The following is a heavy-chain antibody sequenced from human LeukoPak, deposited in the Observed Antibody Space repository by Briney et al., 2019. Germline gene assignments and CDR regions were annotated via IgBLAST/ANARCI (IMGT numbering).Heavy chain of an antibody. CDR3: AKDSGSTMVRGVISY. J-gene: IGHJ4*02. V-gene: IGHV3-9*01. Sequence: GRSLRLSCAASGFTFDDYAMHWVRQAPGKGLEWVSGISWNSGSIGYADSVKGRFTISRDNAKNSLYLQMNSLRAEDTALYYCAKDSGSTMVRGVISYWGQGTLVTVSS. CDR2: ISWNSGSI. D-gene: IGHD3-10*01. CDR1: GFTFDDYA.